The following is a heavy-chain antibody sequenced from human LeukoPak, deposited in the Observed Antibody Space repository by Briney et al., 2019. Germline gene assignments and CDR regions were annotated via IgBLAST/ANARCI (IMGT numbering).Heavy chain of an antibody. J-gene: IGHJ6*02. D-gene: IGHD1-1*01. CDR2: MNPNSGNT. V-gene: IGHV1-8*01. Sequence: ASVKVSCKASGYTFTSYDINWVRQATGQGLEWMGWMNPNSGNTGYAQKFQGRVTMTRNTSISTAYMEVSSLRSEDTAVYYCARWNTGTVGMDVWGQGTTVTVSS. CDR1: GYTFTSYD. CDR3: ARWNTGTVGMDV.